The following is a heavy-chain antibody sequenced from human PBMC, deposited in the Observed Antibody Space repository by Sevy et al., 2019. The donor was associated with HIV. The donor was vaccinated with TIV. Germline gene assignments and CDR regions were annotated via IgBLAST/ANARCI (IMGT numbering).Heavy chain of an antibody. CDR3: ARDLGSGWFPLDY. J-gene: IGHJ4*02. CDR2: IYYDGRSK. CDR1: GFTFRSFD. D-gene: IGHD6-19*01. V-gene: IGHV3-33*01. Sequence: GGSLRLSCAASGFTFRSFDMHWVRQAPGKGPEWVALIYYDGRSKYYADSVKGRFTISRDNSDNTLYLQMNNLGAEDTAACYCARDLGSGWFPLDYWGQGTLVTVSS.